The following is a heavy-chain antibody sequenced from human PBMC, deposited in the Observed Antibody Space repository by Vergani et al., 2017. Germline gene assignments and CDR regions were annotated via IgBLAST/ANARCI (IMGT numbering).Heavy chain of an antibody. D-gene: IGHD6-13*01. CDR3: TTGSSXYGY. CDR1: GFTFSGSA. V-gene: IGHV3-73*02. J-gene: IGHJ4*02. Sequence: EVQLVESGGGLVQPGGSLKLSCAASGFTFSGSAMHWVRQASGKGLEWVGRIRSKANSYATAYAASVKGRFTISRDDSKNTAYLQMNSLKTEDTAVYYCTTGSSXYGYWGQGTLVTVSS. CDR2: IRSKANSYAT.